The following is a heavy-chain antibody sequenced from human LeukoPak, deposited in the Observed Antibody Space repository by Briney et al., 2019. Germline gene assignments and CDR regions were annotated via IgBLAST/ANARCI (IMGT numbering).Heavy chain of an antibody. CDR3: ASDDASSSGPCGY. CDR1: GFTFSSYW. Sequence: GGSLRLSCAASGFTFSSYWMHWVRQAPGKGLVWVSRINSDGSSTSYADSVKGRFTISRDNAKNTLYLQMNSLRAEDTAVYCCASDDASSSGPCGYWGQGTLVTVSS. CDR2: INSDGSST. V-gene: IGHV3-74*01. J-gene: IGHJ4*02. D-gene: IGHD6-19*01.